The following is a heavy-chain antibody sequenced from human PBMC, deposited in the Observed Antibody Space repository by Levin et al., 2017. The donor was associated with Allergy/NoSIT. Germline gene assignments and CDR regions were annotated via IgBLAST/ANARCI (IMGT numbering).Heavy chain of an antibody. CDR3: AKDPTSAYYYDSSGYYPYYFDY. CDR2: ISGSGGST. J-gene: IGHJ4*02. Sequence: GESLKISCAASGFTFSSYAMSWVRQAPGKGLEWVSAISGSGGSTYYADSVKGRFTISRDNSKNTLYLQMNSLRAEDTAVYYCAKDPTSAYYYDSSGYYPYYFDYWGQGTLVTVSS. D-gene: IGHD3-22*01. V-gene: IGHV3-23*01. CDR1: GFTFSSYA.